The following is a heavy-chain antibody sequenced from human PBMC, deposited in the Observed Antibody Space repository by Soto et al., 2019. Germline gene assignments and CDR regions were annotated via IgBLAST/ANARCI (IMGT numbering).Heavy chain of an antibody. CDR1: LFTFIDYY. J-gene: IGHJ4*02. CDR2: ISSSWVTI. CDR3: AREKKWELSDY. Sequence: GGSLRLSLAASLFTFIDYYMIWIRQSPGKGLDCVSYISSSWVTIYYADSLKCPFTICMYNAKNSLYLQMNRLRAEDTAVYYWAREKKWELSDYWGQGTLVTVSS. D-gene: IGHD1-26*01. V-gene: IGHV3-11*01.